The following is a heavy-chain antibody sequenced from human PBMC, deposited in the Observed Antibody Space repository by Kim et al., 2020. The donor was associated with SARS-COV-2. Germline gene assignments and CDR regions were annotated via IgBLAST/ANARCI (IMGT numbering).Heavy chain of an antibody. CDR1: GGSISSYY. V-gene: IGHV4-59*13. D-gene: IGHD3-9*01. J-gene: IGHJ5*02. Sequence: SETLSLTCTVSGGSISSYYWSWIRQPPGKGLEWIGYIYYSGSTNYNPSLKSRVTISVDTSKNQFSLTLSSVTAADTAVYYCARDMFDWLAPYNWFDPWGQGTLVTVSS. CDR3: ARDMFDWLAPYNWFDP. CDR2: IYYSGST.